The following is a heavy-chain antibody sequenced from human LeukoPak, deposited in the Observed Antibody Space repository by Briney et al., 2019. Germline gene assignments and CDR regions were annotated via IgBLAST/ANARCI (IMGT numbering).Heavy chain of an antibody. J-gene: IGHJ4*02. D-gene: IGHD4-17*01. CDR2: ISSSSSYI. CDR1: GFTFSSYS. Sequence: PGGSLRLSCAASGFTFSSYSMNWVRQAPGKGLEWVSSISSSSSYIYYADSVKGRFTISGDNAKNSLYLQMNSLRAEDTAVYYCARTSDHGDYRNFDYWGQGTLVTVSS. CDR3: ARTSDHGDYRNFDY. V-gene: IGHV3-21*01.